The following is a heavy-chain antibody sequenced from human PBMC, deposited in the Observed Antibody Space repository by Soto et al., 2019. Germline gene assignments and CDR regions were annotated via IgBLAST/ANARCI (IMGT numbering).Heavy chain of an antibody. D-gene: IGHD6-6*01. CDR3: ARDDSSSFQNYYYYGMDV. CDR1: GYTFTGYY. V-gene: IGHV1-2*04. Sequence: ASVKVSCKASGYTFTGYYMHWVRQAPGQGLEWMGWINPNSGGTNYAQKFQGWVTMTRDTSISTAYMELSRLRSDDTAVYYCARDDSSSFQNYYYYGMDVWGQGTTVTVSS. CDR2: INPNSGGT. J-gene: IGHJ6*02.